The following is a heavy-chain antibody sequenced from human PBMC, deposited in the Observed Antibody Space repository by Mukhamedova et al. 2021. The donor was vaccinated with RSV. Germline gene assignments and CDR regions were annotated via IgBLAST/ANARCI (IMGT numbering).Heavy chain of an antibody. Sequence: TDYYIHWVRQAPGQGLEWMGWSGPNSGATNYAQRFQGRVTMTRDTSINTAYMDLSSQRSDDTAVYYCAREGYTEGFEIW. CDR3: AREGYTEGFEI. CDR1: TDYY. D-gene: IGHD5-12*01. CDR2: SGPNSGAT. V-gene: IGHV1-2*02. J-gene: IGHJ3*02.